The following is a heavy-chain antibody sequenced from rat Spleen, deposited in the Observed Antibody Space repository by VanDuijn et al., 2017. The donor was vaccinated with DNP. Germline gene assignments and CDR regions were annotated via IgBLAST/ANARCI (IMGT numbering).Heavy chain of an antibody. CDR1: GFSFSNYG. CDR3: ARLDWYYFDY. Sequence: EVELVESGGGLVQPGRSMKLSCAASGFSFSNYGMAWVRQAPTKGLEWVASISTGGGNTYYRDSVKGRFTISRDNAKNTQYLQMDSLRSEDTATYYCARLDWYYFDYWGQGVMVTVSS. CDR2: ISTGGGNT. D-gene: IGHD1-7*01. J-gene: IGHJ2*01. V-gene: IGHV5S13*01.